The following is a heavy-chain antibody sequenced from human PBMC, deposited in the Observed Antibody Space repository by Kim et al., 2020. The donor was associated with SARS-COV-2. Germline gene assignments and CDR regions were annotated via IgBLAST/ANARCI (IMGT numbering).Heavy chain of an antibody. CDR2: ISWDGGST. V-gene: IGHV3-43*01. D-gene: IGHD6-13*01. J-gene: IGHJ4*02. Sequence: GGSLRLSCAASGFTFDDYTMHWVRQAPGKGLVWVSLISWDGGSTYYADSVKGRFTISRDNSKNSLYLQMNSLRTEDTALYYCAKDRPGSWWVFDYWGQGTLVTVSS. CDR1: GFTFDDYT. CDR3: AKDRPGSWWVFDY.